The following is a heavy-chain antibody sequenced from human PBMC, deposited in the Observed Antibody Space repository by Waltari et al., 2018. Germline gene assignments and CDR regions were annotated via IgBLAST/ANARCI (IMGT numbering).Heavy chain of an antibody. CDR1: GYSISSGYS. J-gene: IGHJ6*03. Sequence: QVQLPESGPGLVKPSETLSLTCTVPGYSISSGYSWGWIRQPPGKGLEWIGSIYHSGSTYYNPSLKSRVTISVDTSKNQFSLKLSSVTAADTAVYYCASAEAGYYMDVWGKGTTVTISS. CDR3: ASAEAGYYMDV. V-gene: IGHV4-38-2*02. CDR2: IYHSGST.